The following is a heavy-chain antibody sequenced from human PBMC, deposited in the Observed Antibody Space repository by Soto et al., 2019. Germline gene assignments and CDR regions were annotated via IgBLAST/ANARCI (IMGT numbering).Heavy chain of an antibody. CDR3: ARRGGATIMDY. J-gene: IGHJ4*02. V-gene: IGHV4-39*01. Sequence: QLQLQESGPGLVKPSETLSLPCTVSGGSISSSSYYWDWIRQPPGKGLEWIGSIYYSGSTYYNPSLKRRVTIAVDTSKNQFALKLSSVTAADTAVYYCARRGGATIMDYWGQGTLVTVSS. D-gene: IGHD5-12*01. CDR1: GGSISSSSYY. CDR2: IYYSGST.